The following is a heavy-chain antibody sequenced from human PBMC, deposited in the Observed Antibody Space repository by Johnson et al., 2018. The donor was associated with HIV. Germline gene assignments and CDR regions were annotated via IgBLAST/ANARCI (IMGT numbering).Heavy chain of an antibody. CDR2: ISDDGSNR. Sequence: QVQLVESGGGVVQPGRSLRPSCAASGFTFSSYAMHWVRQAPGKGLEWVAVISDDGSNRYYADYVKGRVTISRDNSKNTQYLQINSLRAEDTAVYYCARDRGGGTEAGAFDIWGQGTMVTVSS. J-gene: IGHJ3*02. D-gene: IGHD2-15*01. V-gene: IGHV3-30-3*01. CDR1: GFTFSSYA. CDR3: ARDRGGGTEAGAFDI.